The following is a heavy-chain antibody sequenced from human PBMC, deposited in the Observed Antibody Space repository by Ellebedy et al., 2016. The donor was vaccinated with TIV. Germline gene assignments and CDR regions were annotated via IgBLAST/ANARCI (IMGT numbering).Heavy chain of an antibody. CDR2: INTHNGNT. CDR1: GYSFSKYD. D-gene: IGHD3-10*01. V-gene: IGHV1-18*01. J-gene: IGHJ5*02. Sequence: AASVKVSCKAAGYSFSKYDINWVRQAPGQGLDWMGWINTHNGNTDYAQKFQDRVTFTTDTSTRTAYMELRSLRSDDPAVYYCAREPPGYYGSGIGRFDPWGQGTMVTVSS. CDR3: AREPPGYYGSGIGRFDP.